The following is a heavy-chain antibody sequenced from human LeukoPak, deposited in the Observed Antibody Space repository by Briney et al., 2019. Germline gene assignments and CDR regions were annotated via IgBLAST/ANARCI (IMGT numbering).Heavy chain of an antibody. J-gene: IGHJ6*03. V-gene: IGHV3-11*01. CDR1: GFTFSDYY. D-gene: IGHD6-19*01. Sequence: GGSLRLSCAASGFTFSDYYMSWIRQAPGRGLEWVSFISSSGNTIYYVDSVKGRFTISRDNAKNSLYLQKNSLRAEDTAVYYCARIPLSGWEATFYYYMDVWGKGTTVTVSS. CDR3: ARIPLSGWEATFYYYMDV. CDR2: ISSSGNTI.